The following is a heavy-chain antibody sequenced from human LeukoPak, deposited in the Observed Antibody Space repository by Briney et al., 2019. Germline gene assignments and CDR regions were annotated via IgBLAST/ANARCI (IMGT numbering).Heavy chain of an antibody. CDR3: ARGVYCSGGSCYLPFDY. Sequence: PSETLSLTCAVYGGSFSGYYWSWIRQPPGKGLEWIGEINHSGSTNYNPSLKSRVTISVDTFKNQFSLKLTSVTATDTAVYYCARGVYCSGGSCYLPFDYWDQGSLATVSS. J-gene: IGHJ4*02. D-gene: IGHD2-15*01. CDR2: INHSGST. CDR1: GGSFSGYY. V-gene: IGHV4-34*01.